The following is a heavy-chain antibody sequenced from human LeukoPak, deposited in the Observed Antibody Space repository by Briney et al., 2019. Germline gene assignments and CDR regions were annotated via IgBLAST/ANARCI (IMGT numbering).Heavy chain of an antibody. CDR3: LTSSFDH. Sequence: GGSLRLSCAASGFTLGDYDIHWVRQAPGKGPEWVSSISSNSDTIAYAEPVKGRFTVSRDNTTNSLYLQMDSLRVEDTALYYCLTSSFDHWGQGTLVTVSS. CDR2: ISSNSDTI. CDR1: GFTLGDYD. V-gene: IGHV3-9*01. J-gene: IGHJ4*02.